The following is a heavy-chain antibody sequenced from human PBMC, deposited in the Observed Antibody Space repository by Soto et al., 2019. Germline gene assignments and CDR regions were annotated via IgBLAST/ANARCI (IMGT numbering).Heavy chain of an antibody. CDR2: ISGDGRTT. CDR3: ARGVPNCSSSSCYFDF. Sequence: GGSLRLSCAASGFTFSSHWMNWVRQAPGKGLVWVSRISGDGRTTSHADSVEGRFTISRDNAKNTLYLQMNSLRVEDTAVYYCARGVPNCSSSSCYFDFWGQGILVTVSS. V-gene: IGHV3-74*01. CDR1: GFTFSSHW. D-gene: IGHD2-2*01. J-gene: IGHJ4*02.